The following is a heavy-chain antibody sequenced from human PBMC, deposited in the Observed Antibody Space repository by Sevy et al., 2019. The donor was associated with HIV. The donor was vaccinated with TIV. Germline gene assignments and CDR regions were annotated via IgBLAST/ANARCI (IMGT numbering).Heavy chain of an antibody. V-gene: IGHV1-2*02. CDR3: ARDPDSYCSSTSCLGSAFDI. CDR2: INPNSGGT. CDR1: GYTFTGYY. Sequence: ASVKVSCKASGYTFTGYYMHWVRQAPGQGLEWMGWINPNSGGTNYAQKFQGRVTMTRDTSISTAYMELSRLRSDDTAVYYCARDPDSYCSSTSCLGSAFDIWGQGTMVTVSS. D-gene: IGHD2-2*01. J-gene: IGHJ3*02.